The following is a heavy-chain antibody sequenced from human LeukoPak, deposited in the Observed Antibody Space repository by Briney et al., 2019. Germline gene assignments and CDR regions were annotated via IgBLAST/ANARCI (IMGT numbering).Heavy chain of an antibody. Sequence: ASVKVSCKASGYTFSSYDINWVRQATGQGLEWMGWMNPNNGNAGYGKNFQGRVTLTRDASRTTAYMELSSLRPEDTAVYYCVRGGRNGYIDYWGQGTLVTVSS. CDR3: VRGGRNGYIDY. D-gene: IGHD1-26*01. V-gene: IGHV1-8*03. CDR2: MNPNNGNA. J-gene: IGHJ4*02. CDR1: GYTFSSYD.